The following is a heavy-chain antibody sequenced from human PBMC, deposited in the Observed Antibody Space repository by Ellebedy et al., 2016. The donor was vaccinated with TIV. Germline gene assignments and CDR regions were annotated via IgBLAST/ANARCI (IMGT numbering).Heavy chain of an antibody. CDR1: GFTFSSHS. CDR2: ISYDESDE. V-gene: IGHV3-30-3*02. J-gene: IGHJ4*02. CDR3: AKNGGSREYEW. D-gene: IGHD2-15*01. Sequence: GESLKISCAASGFTFSSHSMHWVRQAPGKGLEWVAVISYDESDEYYADSVKGRFTISRDNSKNTLSLQMNSLRAEDTAVYYCAKNGGSREYEWWGQGTLVTVSS.